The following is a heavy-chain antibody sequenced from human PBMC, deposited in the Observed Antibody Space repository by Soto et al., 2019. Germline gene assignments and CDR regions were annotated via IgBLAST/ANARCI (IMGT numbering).Heavy chain of an antibody. D-gene: IGHD1-1*01. CDR3: ARIATGTTPHSRWFDP. V-gene: IGHV2-26*01. Sequence: QVTLKESGPVLVKPTETLTLTCTVSGFSLSNARMGVSWIRQPPGKALEWLAHIFSNDEKSYSTSLKSRLTISKDTSKSQVVLTMTNMDPVDTATYYCARIATGTTPHSRWFDPWGQGTLVTVSS. CDR1: GFSLSNARMG. CDR2: IFSNDEK. J-gene: IGHJ5*02.